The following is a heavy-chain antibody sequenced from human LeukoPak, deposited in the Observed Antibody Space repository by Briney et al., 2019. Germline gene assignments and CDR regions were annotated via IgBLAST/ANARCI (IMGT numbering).Heavy chain of an antibody. CDR2: SYYSGNT. Sequence: PSETLSLTCTVSGVSISSSNSYWGWIRQPRGKGREWIGSSYYSGNTYYNACLKSQVSISIDTSKNQFSLKLTAVTAADTALYYGARQPGSGLLILPGGQGTLVTVSS. D-gene: IGHD3/OR15-3a*01. J-gene: IGHJ1*01. V-gene: IGHV4-39*01. CDR1: GVSISSSNSY. CDR3: ARQPGSGLLILP.